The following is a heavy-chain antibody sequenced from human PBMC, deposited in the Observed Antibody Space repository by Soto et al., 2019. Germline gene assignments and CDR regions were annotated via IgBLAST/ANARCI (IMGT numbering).Heavy chain of an antibody. J-gene: IGHJ6*02. CDR3: ARHAYDFWSGHPNPRYYYGMDV. D-gene: IGHD3-3*01. V-gene: IGHV5-51*01. CDR1: GYRFTNYW. CDR2: IYPGDSDT. Sequence: GESLKISCKGSGYRFTNYWIGWVRQMPGKGLEWMGIIYPGDSDTRYSPSFQGQVTISADKSINTAYLQWSSLKASDTAMYYCARHAYDFWSGHPNPRYYYGMDVWGQGTTVTVSS.